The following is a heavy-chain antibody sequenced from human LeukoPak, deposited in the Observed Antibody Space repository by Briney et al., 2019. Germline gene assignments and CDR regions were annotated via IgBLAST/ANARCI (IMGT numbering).Heavy chain of an antibody. CDR1: GFTFSTYS. D-gene: IGHD3-10*01. CDR3: ARVTTSGSYKFDY. Sequence: GGSLRLSCAASGFTFSTYSMSWIRQAPGKGLEWVSHISSSGSTINYADSVKGRFTISRDNSKNTLYLQMNSLRAEDTAVYYCARVTTSGSYKFDYWGQGTLVTVSS. J-gene: IGHJ4*02. CDR2: ISSSGSTI. V-gene: IGHV3-48*01.